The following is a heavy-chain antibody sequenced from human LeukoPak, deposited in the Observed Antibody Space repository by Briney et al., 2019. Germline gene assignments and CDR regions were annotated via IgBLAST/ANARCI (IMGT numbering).Heavy chain of an antibody. J-gene: IGHJ4*02. D-gene: IGHD6-19*01. CDR3: ARLGIAVAGTYYFDY. Sequence: GGSLRLSCAASGFTFSSYSMNWVRQAPGKGLEWVSSISSSSSYIYYADSVKGRFTISRDNAKNSLYLQVNSLRAEDTAVYYCARLGIAVAGTYYFDYWGQGTLVTVSS. V-gene: IGHV3-21*01. CDR1: GFTFSSYS. CDR2: ISSSSSYI.